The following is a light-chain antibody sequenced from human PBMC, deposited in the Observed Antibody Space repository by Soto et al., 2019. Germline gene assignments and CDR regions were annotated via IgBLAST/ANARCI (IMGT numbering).Light chain of an antibody. J-gene: IGLJ2*01. Sequence: QSALTQPASVSGSPGQSITISCTGTTSDVGAYNYVSWYQQHPGEAPRLMIYDVSYRPSGVSNRFPGSKSGNTASLTISGFRAEYEADYYCSSYSSISYVIFGGGTKLTVL. CDR3: SSYSSISYVI. CDR1: TSDVGAYNY. V-gene: IGLV2-14*01. CDR2: DVS.